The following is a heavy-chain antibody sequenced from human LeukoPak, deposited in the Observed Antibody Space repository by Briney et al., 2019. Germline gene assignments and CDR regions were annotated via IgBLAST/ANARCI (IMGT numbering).Heavy chain of an antibody. CDR3: ARGRNYYYYYYMDV. CDR2: IYTSGST. CDR1: GGSISSYY. J-gene: IGHJ6*03. V-gene: IGHV4-4*07. Sequence: SETLSLTCTVSGGSISSYYWSWIRQPAGKGLEWIGRIYTSGSTNYNPSLKSRVTMSVDTSKNQCSLKLSSVTAADTAVYYCARGRNYYYYYYMDVWGKGTTVTISS.